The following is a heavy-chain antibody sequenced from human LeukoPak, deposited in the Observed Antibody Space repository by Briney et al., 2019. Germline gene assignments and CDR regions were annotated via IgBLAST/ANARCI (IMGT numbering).Heavy chain of an antibody. CDR2: IDPDSGGT. V-gene: IGHV1-2*02. Sequence: ASVRVSCKTSGYTFTGYYLHWVRQAPGQRPEWMGRIDPDSGGTHYGQKFQGGVTVTRDTSITTVYMELSGLTSDDTAVYYCARVPGPYTTSRFDFWGQGTLVTVSS. CDR3: ARVPGPYTTSRFDF. D-gene: IGHD2-2*02. CDR1: GYTFTGYY. J-gene: IGHJ4*02.